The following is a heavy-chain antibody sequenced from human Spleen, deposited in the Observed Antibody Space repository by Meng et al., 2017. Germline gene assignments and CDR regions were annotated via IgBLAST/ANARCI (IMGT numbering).Heavy chain of an antibody. Sequence: QLQQWGAGLLKPSETLSLTCVVSGGSFSDYYWSWIRQPPGKGLEWIWEINHSGSTNYNPSLESRATISVDTSQNNLSLKLSSVTAADSAVYYCARGPTTMAHDFDYWGQGTLVTVSS. V-gene: IGHV4-34*01. D-gene: IGHD4-11*01. CDR1: GGSFSDYY. CDR3: ARGPTTMAHDFDY. CDR2: INHSGST. J-gene: IGHJ4*02.